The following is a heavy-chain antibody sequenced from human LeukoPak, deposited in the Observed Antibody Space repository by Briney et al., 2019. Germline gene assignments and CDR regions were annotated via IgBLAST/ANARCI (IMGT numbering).Heavy chain of an antibody. CDR3: APLSALHYDRSGNELPKYFDS. D-gene: IGHD3-22*01. Sequence: GEALKISFKSSGYSFATTWIGLGRQRPGKGLGWMGVVYPVDSETNYRPSLQGHVTISADKSTATAYVQSSSLKASDTAMYFCAPLSALHYDRSGNELPKYFDSWGQGTRVAVSS. V-gene: IGHV5-51*01. CDR1: GYSFATTW. CDR2: VYPVDSET. J-gene: IGHJ4*02.